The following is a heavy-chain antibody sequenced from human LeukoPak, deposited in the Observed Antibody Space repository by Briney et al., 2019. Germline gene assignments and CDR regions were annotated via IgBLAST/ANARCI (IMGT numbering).Heavy chain of an antibody. D-gene: IGHD3-22*01. J-gene: IGHJ4*02. CDR1: GLTFSNLK. Sequence: GGSLRLSCAVSGLTFSNLKMNWVRQAPGKGLEWVSYISAGGRTTFYADSVTGRFTISRDNAKNSLYLQMSSLRVEDTAVYYCARDYPYYYDSTPRWFDYWGQGTLVTVSS. V-gene: IGHV3-48*03. CDR2: ISAGGRTT. CDR3: ARDYPYYYDSTPRWFDY.